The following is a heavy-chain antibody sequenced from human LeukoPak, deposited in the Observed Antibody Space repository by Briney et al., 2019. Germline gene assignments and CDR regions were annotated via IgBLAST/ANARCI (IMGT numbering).Heavy chain of an antibody. CDR1: GFTFSSYS. D-gene: IGHD3-9*01. Sequence: PGGSLRLSCAASGFTFSSYSMNWVRQAPGKGLEWVSSISSSSSYIYYADSVKGRFTISRDNSKNTLYLQMNSLRAEDTAVYYCAKCVILTGRYMDVWGKGTTVTISS. J-gene: IGHJ6*03. V-gene: IGHV3-21*04. CDR2: ISSSSSYI. CDR3: AKCVILTGRYMDV.